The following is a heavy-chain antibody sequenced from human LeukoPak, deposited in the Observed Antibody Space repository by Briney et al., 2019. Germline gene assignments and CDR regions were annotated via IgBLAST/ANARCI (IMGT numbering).Heavy chain of an antibody. CDR2: IYPADSDT. CDR1: GYSFITYW. D-gene: IGHD2-2*01. V-gene: IGHV5-51*01. CDR3: AIAMTGAALDSDI. J-gene: IGHJ3*02. Sequence: GESLKISCKGSGYSFITYWIGWVRQMPGKGLEWMGIIYPADSDTSYSTSFQGEVTISADRSISTASLQCSGREASDTPSYYCAIAMTGAALDSDIWGQGTIVTVSS.